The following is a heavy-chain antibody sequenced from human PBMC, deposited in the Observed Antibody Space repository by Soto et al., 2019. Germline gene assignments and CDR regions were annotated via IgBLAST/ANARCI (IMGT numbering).Heavy chain of an antibody. CDR2: IKTKAEGVTT. V-gene: IGHV3-15*01. Sequence: GGSLRLSCEASGFTFNTAWMTWLRQAPGKGLEWVALIKTKAEGVTTDYAAPVKPRFTVSRDDSRNTLFLQMSSLETADTAVYYCTADRRGGSGGHYPQFDFWGHGTLVTVSS. CDR3: TADRRGGSGGHYPQFDF. CDR1: GFTFNTAW. D-gene: IGHD3-22*01. J-gene: IGHJ4*01.